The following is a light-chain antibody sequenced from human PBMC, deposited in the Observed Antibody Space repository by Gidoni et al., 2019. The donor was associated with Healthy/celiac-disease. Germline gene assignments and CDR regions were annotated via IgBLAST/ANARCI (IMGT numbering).Light chain of an antibody. CDR1: QSISSY. Sequence: DIQMTQSPSSLSASVGDRVTITCRASQSISSYLNWYQQKPGKAPKLLIYAASSLQSGVPSRFSGSGSGTDFTLTISSLQPEDFATYYCQQSYSKKTPWWTFGQGTKVEIK. CDR2: AAS. V-gene: IGKV1-39*01. CDR3: QQSYSKKTPWWT. J-gene: IGKJ1*01.